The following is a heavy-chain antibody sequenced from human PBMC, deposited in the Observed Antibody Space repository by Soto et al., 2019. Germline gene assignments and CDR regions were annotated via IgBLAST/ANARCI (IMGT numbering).Heavy chain of an antibody. J-gene: IGHJ6*03. D-gene: IGHD3-10*01. CDR3: ARDGSGSYYTHYYYYYMDV. CDR2: IYSGGST. CDR1: GFTVSSNY. Sequence: GGSLRLSCAASGFTVSSNYMSWVRQAPGKGLEWVSVIYSGGSTYYADSVKGRFTISRDNSKNTLYLQMNSLRAEDTAVYYCARDGSGSYYTHYYYYYMDVWGKGTTVTVSS. V-gene: IGHV3-66*01.